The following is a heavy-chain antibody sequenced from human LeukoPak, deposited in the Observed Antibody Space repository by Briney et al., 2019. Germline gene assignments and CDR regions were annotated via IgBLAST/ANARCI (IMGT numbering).Heavy chain of an antibody. J-gene: IGHJ4*02. Sequence: PSETLSLTCAVYGGSSSGYYWSWFRQPPAKGLEWIGEINHSGTTNYNPSLKSRVTISVDTSKNQFSLKLSSVTAADTAVYYCARQEVIRFDYWGQGTLITVSS. D-gene: IGHD3-16*02. CDR2: INHSGTT. V-gene: IGHV4-34*01. CDR3: ARQEVIRFDY. CDR1: GGSSSGYY.